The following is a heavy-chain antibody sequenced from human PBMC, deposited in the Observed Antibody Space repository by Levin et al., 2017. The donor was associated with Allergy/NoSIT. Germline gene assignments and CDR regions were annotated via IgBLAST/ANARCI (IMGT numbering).Heavy chain of an antibody. CDR1: GFTFSSYA. CDR3: AKCSSGWYLGAFDI. CDR2: ISGST. D-gene: IGHD6-19*01. Sequence: GASVKVSCAASGFTFSSYAMSWVRQAPGKGLEWVSDISGSTHYADSVKGRFTISRDNSKNTLYLQMNSLRAEDTAVYYCAKCSSGWYLGAFDIWGQGTMVTVAS. J-gene: IGHJ3*02. V-gene: IGHV3-23*01.